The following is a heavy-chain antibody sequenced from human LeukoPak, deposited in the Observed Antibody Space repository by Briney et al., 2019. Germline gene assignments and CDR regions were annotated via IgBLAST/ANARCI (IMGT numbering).Heavy chain of an antibody. Sequence: GGSLRLSCAASGFTFRNYAMGWVRQAPGKGLEWVSVITDSGGTTFYADSVKGRFTISRDNSKNTLYLQMNSLRAEDTAVYYCARACDSSGYYSMGYWGQGTLVTVSS. J-gene: IGHJ4*02. CDR2: ITDSGGTT. D-gene: IGHD3-22*01. CDR3: ARACDSSGYYSMGY. CDR1: GFTFRNYA. V-gene: IGHV3-23*01.